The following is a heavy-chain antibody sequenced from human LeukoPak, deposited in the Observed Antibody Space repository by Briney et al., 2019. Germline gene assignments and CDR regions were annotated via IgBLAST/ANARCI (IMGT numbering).Heavy chain of an antibody. J-gene: IGHJ4*02. Sequence: GGSLRLSCAASGFTFSSYAMSWVRQAPGKGLEWVSAVSGSGGSTYYADSVKGRFTISRDNSKNTLYLQMNSLRAEDTAVYYCAKPRRIVGTNSFDYWGQGTLVTVSS. V-gene: IGHV3-23*01. CDR1: GFTFSSYA. D-gene: IGHD1-26*01. CDR2: VSGSGGST. CDR3: AKPRRIVGTNSFDY.